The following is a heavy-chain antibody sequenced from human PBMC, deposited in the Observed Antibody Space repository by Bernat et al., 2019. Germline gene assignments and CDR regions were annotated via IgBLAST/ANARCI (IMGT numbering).Heavy chain of an antibody. Sequence: VERLGSGGGWVQPGGSLRLSCAASGCTFSSYAMSWVRQAPGKGLEWVSATSGSGGSTYYADSVKGRFTISRDNSKNTLYLQMNSLRAEDTAVYYCARMGVTALDAFDIWGQGTMVTVSS. V-gene: IGHV3-23*01. CDR3: ARMGVTALDAFDI. D-gene: IGHD2-21*02. CDR2: TSGSGGST. J-gene: IGHJ3*02. CDR1: GCTFSSYA.